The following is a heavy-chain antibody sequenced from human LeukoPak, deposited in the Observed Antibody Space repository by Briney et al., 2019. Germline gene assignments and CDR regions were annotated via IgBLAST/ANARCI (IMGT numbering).Heavy chain of an antibody. J-gene: IGHJ4*02. CDR3: ARPGGLDY. D-gene: IGHD3-10*01. V-gene: IGHV5-51*01. CDR1: GYSFTTYW. Sequence: PGGSLRLSCKGSGYSFTTYWIGWVRQMPGKGLEWMGIIFPADSDTRYSPSFQGQVTISADKSITTAYLQWSSLKASDTAMYYCARPGGLDYWGQGTLVTVSS. CDR2: IFPADSDT.